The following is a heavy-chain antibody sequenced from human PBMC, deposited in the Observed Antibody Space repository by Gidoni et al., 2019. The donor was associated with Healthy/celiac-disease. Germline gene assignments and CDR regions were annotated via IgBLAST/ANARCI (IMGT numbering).Heavy chain of an antibody. Sequence: QVQLVESGGGVVQPGRSLRLSCAASGFTFSSYAMHWVRQAPGKGLEWVAVISYDGSNKYYADSVKGRFTISRDNSKNTLYLQMNSLRAEDTAVYYCAREGSSTRPYSYDYWGQGTLVTVSS. D-gene: IGHD6-6*01. CDR1: GFTFSSYA. CDR3: AREGSSTRPYSYDY. J-gene: IGHJ4*02. V-gene: IGHV3-30*04. CDR2: ISYDGSNK.